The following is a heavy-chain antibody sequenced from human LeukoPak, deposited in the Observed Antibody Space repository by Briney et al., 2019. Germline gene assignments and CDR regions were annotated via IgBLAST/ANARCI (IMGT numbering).Heavy chain of an antibody. J-gene: IGHJ4*02. D-gene: IGHD2-2*01. CDR1: GDTFTGYH. CDR3: ARDYCSSTSCLFDY. Sequence: ASVKVSCKASGDTFTGYHMHWVRQAPGQGLEWMGRINPNTGGTEYAQKFQGRVTMTRDTSISTAYMDLSRLRSDDTAVYYCARDYCSSTSCLFDYWGQGTLVTVSS. CDR2: INPNTGGT. V-gene: IGHV1-2*06.